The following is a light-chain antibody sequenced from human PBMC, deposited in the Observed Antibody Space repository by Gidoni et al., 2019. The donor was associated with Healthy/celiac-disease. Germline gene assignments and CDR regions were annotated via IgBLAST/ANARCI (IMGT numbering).Light chain of an antibody. Sequence: EIVLTQSPGTLSLSPGERATLSCRASQSVSSSYLAWYQQKPGQAPRPLIYGASSRATGIPDRFSGSGSGTDFTLTISRLEPEDFAVYYCQQYGSSRASFGQGTKVEIK. V-gene: IGKV3-20*01. CDR3: QQYGSSRAS. J-gene: IGKJ1*01. CDR2: GAS. CDR1: QSVSSSY.